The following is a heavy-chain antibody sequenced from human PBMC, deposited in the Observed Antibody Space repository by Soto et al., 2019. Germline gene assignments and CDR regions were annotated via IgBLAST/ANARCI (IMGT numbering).Heavy chain of an antibody. V-gene: IGHV4-59*08. Sequence: IGYIYYSVSTSFNPSLKSRVTISVDTSKNQFSLKLNSMTAADTVVYYCAKHNFRSGSTFFAYRGQGTLVTVTS. CDR3: AKHNFRSGSTFFAY. J-gene: IGHJ4*02. CDR2: IYYSVST. D-gene: IGHD3-10*01.